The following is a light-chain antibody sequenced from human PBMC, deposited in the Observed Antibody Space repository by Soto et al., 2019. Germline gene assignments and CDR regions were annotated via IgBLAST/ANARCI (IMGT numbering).Light chain of an antibody. J-gene: IGLJ1*01. CDR3: SSYTSSSTPYV. V-gene: IGLV2-14*01. Sequence: QSALTQPASVSGSPGQSITISCTGTSSDVGGYNYVSWYQQHPGKAPKLMIYDVSNRPSGVSNRFSCSKSGNTASLTISGLQAEDEADYYCSSYTSSSTPYVFGTGTQLTVL. CDR2: DVS. CDR1: SSDVGGYNY.